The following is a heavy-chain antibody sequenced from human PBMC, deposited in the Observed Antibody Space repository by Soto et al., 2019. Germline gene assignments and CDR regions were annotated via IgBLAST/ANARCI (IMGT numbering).Heavy chain of an antibody. CDR2: IYYSGST. D-gene: IGHD3-10*01. V-gene: IGHV4-30-4*01. Sequence: PSETLSLTCTVSGGSISSGDYYWSWIRQPPGKGLEWIGYIYYSGSTYYNPSLKSRVTISVDTSKNQFSLKLSSVTAADTAIYYCARGLLWFGELPLYYFDYWGQGTLVTVSS. J-gene: IGHJ4*02. CDR3: ARGLLWFGELPLYYFDY. CDR1: GGSISSGDYY.